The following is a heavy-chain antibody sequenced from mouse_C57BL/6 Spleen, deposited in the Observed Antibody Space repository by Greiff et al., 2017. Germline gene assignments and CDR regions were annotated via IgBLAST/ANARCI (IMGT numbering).Heavy chain of an antibody. V-gene: IGHV3-1*01. J-gene: IGHJ3*01. Sequence: EVKLMESGPGMVKPSQSLSLTCTVTGYSITSGYDWHWIRHFPGNKLEWMGYISYSGSTNYNPSLKSRISITHDTSKNHFFLKLNSVTTEDTATYYCARDLYYYGSRSWFAYWGQGTLVTVSA. CDR3: ARDLYYYGSRSWFAY. D-gene: IGHD1-1*01. CDR1: GYSITSGYD. CDR2: ISYSGST.